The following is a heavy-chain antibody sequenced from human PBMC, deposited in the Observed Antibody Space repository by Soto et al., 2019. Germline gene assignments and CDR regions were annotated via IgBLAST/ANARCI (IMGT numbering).Heavy chain of an antibody. V-gene: IGHV4-4*07. D-gene: IGHD6-13*01. CDR1: GGSISSFY. Sequence: QVQLQESGPGLVKPSETLSLTCTVSGGSISSFYWSWIRQPAGKGLEWIGRLYSGGRNNYNPSLKSRVTTSVDTSKNQFSLRLSSVTAADTAMYYCARGSSRWDYWGQGTLVTVSS. CDR3: ARGSSRWDY. J-gene: IGHJ4*02. CDR2: LYSGGRN.